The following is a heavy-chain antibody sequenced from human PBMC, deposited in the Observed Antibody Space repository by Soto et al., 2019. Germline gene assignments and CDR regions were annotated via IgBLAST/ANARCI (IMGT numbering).Heavy chain of an antibody. D-gene: IGHD3-3*01. CDR2: INHSGST. V-gene: IGHV4-34*01. CDR3: ARGVVRFPYYYYGMDV. Sequence: LSLTCAVYGGSFSGYYWSWIRQPPGKGLEWIGEINHSGSTNYNPSLKSRVTISVDTSKNQFSLKLSSVTAADTAVYYCARGVVRFPYYYYGMDVWGQGTTVTVSS. CDR1: GGSFSGYY. J-gene: IGHJ6*02.